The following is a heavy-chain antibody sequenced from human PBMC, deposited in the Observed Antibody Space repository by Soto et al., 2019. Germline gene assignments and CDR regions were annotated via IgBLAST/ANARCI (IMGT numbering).Heavy chain of an antibody. J-gene: IGHJ6*02. Sequence: GGSLRLSCAASGFTFSSYAMSWVRQAPGKGLEWVSAISGSGGSTYYADSVKGRFTISRDNSKNTLYLQMNSLRAEDTAVYYCAKVLELERRDGYYYGMDVWGQGTTVTVSS. CDR1: GFTFSSYA. CDR2: ISGSGGST. D-gene: IGHD1-1*01. CDR3: AKVLELERRDGYYYGMDV. V-gene: IGHV3-23*01.